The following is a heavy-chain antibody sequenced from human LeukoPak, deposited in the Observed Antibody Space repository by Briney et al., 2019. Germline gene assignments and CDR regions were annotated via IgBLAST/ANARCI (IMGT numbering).Heavy chain of an antibody. CDR2: ISAYNGYT. CDR3: ARDKAVTTGVTQHFQP. Sequence: ASVKVSCKASGYTFTNYGISWVRQAPGQGLEWMGWISAYNGYTDYAQKLQFRVTMTTDTSTSTAYMELRSLRSDDTAVYYCARDKAVTTGVTQHFQPWGQGTLVTVSS. CDR1: GYTFTNYG. J-gene: IGHJ1*01. D-gene: IGHD4-23*01. V-gene: IGHV1-18*01.